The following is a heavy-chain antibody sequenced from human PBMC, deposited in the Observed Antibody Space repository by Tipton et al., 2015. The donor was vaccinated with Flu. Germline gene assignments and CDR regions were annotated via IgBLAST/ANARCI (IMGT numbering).Heavy chain of an antibody. D-gene: IGHD4-11*01. CDR1: GDSIRSSNYY. V-gene: IGHV4-61*05. CDR2: TFHSGNT. CDR3: ARRDYSNYVSDPKNWFDP. J-gene: IGHJ5*02. Sequence: GLVKPSETLSLTCGVSGDSIRSSNYYWGWIRQPPGKGLEWIGNTFHSGNTYLNPSLKRRVTVSEDKSRNQFSLRLSSVTAADTAVYYCARRDYSNYVSDPKNWFDPWGQGVLVTVSS.